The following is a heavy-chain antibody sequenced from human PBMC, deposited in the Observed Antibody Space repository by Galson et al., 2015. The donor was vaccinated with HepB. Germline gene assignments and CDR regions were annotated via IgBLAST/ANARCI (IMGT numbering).Heavy chain of an antibody. CDR1: GYTFTSYD. Sequence: SVKVSCKASGYTFTSYDINWVRQATGQGLEWMGSMNPRSGKTGYAQKFQGRVTMTRNTSISTVYMELSSLRSEDSAVYYCARDPQLAGNGMDVWGQGTTVMVS. CDR3: ARDPQLAGNGMDV. J-gene: IGHJ6*02. D-gene: IGHD2-15*01. CDR2: MNPRSGKT. V-gene: IGHV1-8*01.